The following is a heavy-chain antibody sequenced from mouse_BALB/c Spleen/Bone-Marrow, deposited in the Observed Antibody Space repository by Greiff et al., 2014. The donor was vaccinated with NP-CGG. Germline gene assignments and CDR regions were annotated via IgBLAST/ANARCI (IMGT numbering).Heavy chain of an antibody. CDR1: GFTFSDYY. CDR2: ISDGGTYT. Sequence: EVKLVESGGGLVKPGGSLKLSCAASGFTFSDYYMYWVRQTPEKRLEWVATISDGGTYTYYSDCVKGRFTISRDNARNNLYLQMSSLKSEDTAMYYCARDKGGYYVGGFAYWGQGTLVTVSA. V-gene: IGHV5-4*02. J-gene: IGHJ3*01. CDR3: ARDKGGYYVGGFAY. D-gene: IGHD2-3*01.